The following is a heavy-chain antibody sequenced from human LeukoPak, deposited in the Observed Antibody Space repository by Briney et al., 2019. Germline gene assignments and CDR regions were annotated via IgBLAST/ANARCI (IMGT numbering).Heavy chain of an antibody. CDR2: IYYSGST. CDR3: ARSGAVWGSYRYTRPFDY. CDR1: SGSISSSSYY. Sequence: SETLSLTCTVSSGSISSSSYYWGWIRQPPGKGLEWIGSIYYSGSTYYNPSLKSRVTISVDTSKNQFSLKLSSVTAADTAVYYCARSGAVWGSYRYTRPFDYWGQGTLVTVSS. J-gene: IGHJ4*02. V-gene: IGHV4-39*01. D-gene: IGHD3-16*02.